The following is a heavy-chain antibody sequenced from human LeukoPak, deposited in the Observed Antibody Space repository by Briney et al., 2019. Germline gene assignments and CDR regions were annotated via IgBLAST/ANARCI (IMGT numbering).Heavy chain of an antibody. CDR1: GGTFSSYA. CDR3: AREVGCSSTSCYPYCGGDCHTSGAFDI. CDR2: IIPIFGTA. Sequence: SVKVSCKASGGTFSSYAISWVRQAPGQGLEWMGGIIPIFGTANYAQKFQGRVTITADESTSTAYMELSGLRSEDTAVYYCAREVGCSSTSCYPYCGGDCHTSGAFDIWGQGTMVTVSS. J-gene: IGHJ3*02. V-gene: IGHV1-69*01. D-gene: IGHD2-2*01.